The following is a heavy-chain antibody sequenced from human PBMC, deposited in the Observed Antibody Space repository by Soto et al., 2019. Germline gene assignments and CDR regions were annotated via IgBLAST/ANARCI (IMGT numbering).Heavy chain of an antibody. CDR1: GGSISSGDYY. J-gene: IGHJ6*02. Sequence: SETLSLTCTVSGGSISSGDYYWSWIRQPPGKGLEWIGYIYYSGSTYYNPSLKSRVTISVDTSKNQFSLKLSSVTAADTAVYYCAREGPSIFGVVINGMDVWGQGTTVTVSS. CDR2: IYYSGST. V-gene: IGHV4-30-4*01. CDR3: AREGPSIFGVVINGMDV. D-gene: IGHD3-3*01.